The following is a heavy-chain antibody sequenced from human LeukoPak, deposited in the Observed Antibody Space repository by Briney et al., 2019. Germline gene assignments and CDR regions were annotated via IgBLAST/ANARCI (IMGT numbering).Heavy chain of an antibody. J-gene: IGHJ4*02. V-gene: IGHV4-34*01. D-gene: IGHD3-3*01. CDR2: INHSGST. CDR3: ARSDYDFWSGYYTE. Sequence: PSETLSLTCAVCGGSFSGYYWSWIRQPPGKGLEWFGEINHSGSTNYNPSLKSRVTISVDTSKNQFSLKLSSVTAADTAVYYCARSDYDFWSGYYTEWGQGTLVTVSS. CDR1: GGSFSGYY.